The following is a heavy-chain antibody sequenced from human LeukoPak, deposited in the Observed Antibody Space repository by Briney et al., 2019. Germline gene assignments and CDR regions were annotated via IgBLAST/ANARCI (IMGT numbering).Heavy chain of an antibody. J-gene: IGHJ4*02. V-gene: IGHV1-2*04. CDR2: INPNSGGT. D-gene: IGHD3-10*01. CDR1: GYTFTGYY. CDR3: ARGPELLWFGELFPFDY. Sequence: ASVKVSCKASGYTFTGYYMHWVRQAPGQGLEWMGWINPNSGGTNYAQKFQGWVTMTRDTSISTAYMELSRLRSDDTAVYYCARGPELLWFGELFPFDYWGQGTLVTVSS.